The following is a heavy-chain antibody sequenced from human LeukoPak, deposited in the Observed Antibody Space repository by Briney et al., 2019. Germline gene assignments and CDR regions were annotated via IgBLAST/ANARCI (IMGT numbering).Heavy chain of an antibody. CDR1: GFTFSRIA. D-gene: IGHD1-1*01. V-gene: IGHV3-23*01. CDR3: AKGQELDDGVFDS. J-gene: IGHJ4*02. Sequence: PGGSLRLSCAASGFTFSRIAMTWVRQAPGKGLEWVSTIRSNGDTAYNADSGRGRFAISRDNSNNALFLQMNSLRVEDTAIYYCAKGQELDDGVFDSWGQGTLVTVSS. CDR2: IRSNGDTA.